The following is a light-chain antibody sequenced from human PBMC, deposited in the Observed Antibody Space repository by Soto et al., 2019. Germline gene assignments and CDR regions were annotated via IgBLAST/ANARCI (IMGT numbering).Light chain of an antibody. Sequence: EIVMTQPPATLYVSPGERATLSCGASQSVSSNLAWYQQKPGQAPRHLIYGESTRATGIPAMFSGSGSGTEFTHTISSLQSEDFAVCYCQQYNNWPPTWTFGQGTKVEIK. V-gene: IGKV3-15*01. J-gene: IGKJ1*01. CDR2: GES. CDR3: QQYNNWPPTWT. CDR1: QSVSSN.